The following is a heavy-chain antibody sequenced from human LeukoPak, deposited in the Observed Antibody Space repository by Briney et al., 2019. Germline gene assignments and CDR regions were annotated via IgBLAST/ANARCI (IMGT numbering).Heavy chain of an antibody. CDR3: ARDPTTATKGFDI. V-gene: IGHV4-59*11. D-gene: IGHD4-17*01. CDR1: DDFFTPQY. J-gene: IGHJ3*02. Sequence: SGTLSLTFTVSDDFFTPQYRTLIRQPPGRGLECIGYISYLGSTNYNPPLKSRVTISVDPSKNQFSLKLSSETAADTAVYYCARDPTTATKGFDIWGQGTMVTVSS. CDR2: ISYLGST.